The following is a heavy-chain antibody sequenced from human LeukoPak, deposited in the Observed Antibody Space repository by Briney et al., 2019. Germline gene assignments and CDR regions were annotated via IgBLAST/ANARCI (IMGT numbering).Heavy chain of an antibody. J-gene: IGHJ4*02. CDR1: GGSMSSYY. D-gene: IGHD5-24*01. V-gene: IGHV4-59*08. CDR3: ARGARAGYNLEPFDY. CDR2: IYYSGST. Sequence: SETLSLTSTVSGGSMSSYYWSWIRQPPGKGLEWIGYIYYSGSTKYNPSLKSRVTISVDTSKNQFSLKLSSVTAADTAVYYCARGARAGYNLEPFDYWGQGTLVTVSS.